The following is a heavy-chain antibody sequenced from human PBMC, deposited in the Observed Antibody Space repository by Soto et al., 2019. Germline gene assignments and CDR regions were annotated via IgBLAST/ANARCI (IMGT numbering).Heavy chain of an antibody. CDR1: GLTFSNYK. Sequence: EVQLVESGGGLVQPGGSLRLSCAASGLTFSNYKMHWVRQAPGKGLVWVSRINTDGSITDYADSVKGRFTVSRDIPKNTLYLQMNSLRAEDTAVYYCARDTDGLHYWGQGTLVTVSS. J-gene: IGHJ4*02. CDR3: ARDTDGLHY. V-gene: IGHV3-74*01. CDR2: INTDGSIT.